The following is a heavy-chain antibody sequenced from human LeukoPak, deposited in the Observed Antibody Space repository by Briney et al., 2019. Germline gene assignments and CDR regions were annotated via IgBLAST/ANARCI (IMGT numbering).Heavy chain of an antibody. D-gene: IGHD3-22*01. J-gene: IGHJ4*02. CDR2: IIPILGIA. CDR3: ARNHYYDSSLGYYFDY. CDR1: GGTFSSYT. V-gene: IGHV1-69*02. Sequence: SVKVSCKASGGTFSSYTISWVRQAPGQGLEWMGRIIPILGIANYAQKFQGRVTITADKSTSTAYVELSSLRSEDTAVYYCARNHYYDSSLGYYFDYWGQGTLVTVSS.